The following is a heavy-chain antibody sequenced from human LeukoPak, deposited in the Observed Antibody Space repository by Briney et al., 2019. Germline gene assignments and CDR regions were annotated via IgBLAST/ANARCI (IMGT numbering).Heavy chain of an antibody. Sequence: PGGSLRLSCAASGFTFSSYAMHWVRQAPGKGLEYVSAISSNGGSTYYANSVKGRFTISRDNSKNTLYLQMNSLRAEDTAVYYCAKDDYDMAHMDVWGKGTTVTVSS. V-gene: IGHV3-64*01. CDR3: AKDDYDMAHMDV. CDR2: ISSNGGST. D-gene: IGHD3-9*01. CDR1: GFTFSSYA. J-gene: IGHJ6*04.